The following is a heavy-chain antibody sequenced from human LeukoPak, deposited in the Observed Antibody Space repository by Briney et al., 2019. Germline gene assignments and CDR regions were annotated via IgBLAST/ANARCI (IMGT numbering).Heavy chain of an antibody. CDR1: GFTFGSYA. Sequence: GGSLRLSCSASGFTFGSYAMHWVRQAPGKGLEYVSAISSNGGSTYYADSVKGRFTISRDNSKNTLYLQMSGLRAEDTAVYYCVKEDSSSWYGNWFDPWGQGTLVTVSS. D-gene: IGHD6-13*01. J-gene: IGHJ5*02. V-gene: IGHV3-64D*06. CDR3: VKEDSSSWYGNWFDP. CDR2: ISSNGGST.